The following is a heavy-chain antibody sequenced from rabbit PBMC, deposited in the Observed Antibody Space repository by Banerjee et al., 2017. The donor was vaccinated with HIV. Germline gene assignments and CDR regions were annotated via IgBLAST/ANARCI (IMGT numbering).Heavy chain of an antibody. Sequence: QEQLKETGGGLVQPGGSLTLSCKASGFSFSSGYWICWVRQAPGKGLEWIACIGAGSGSTYYASWAKGRFTVSKTSSTTVTLQMTSLTAADTATYFCASSYAGNSGYDYAIKLWGPGTLVTVS. V-gene: IGHV1S45*01. D-gene: IGHD6-1*01. CDR3: ASSYAGNSGYDYAIKL. J-gene: IGHJ6*01. CDR2: IGAGSGST. CDR1: GFSFSSGYW.